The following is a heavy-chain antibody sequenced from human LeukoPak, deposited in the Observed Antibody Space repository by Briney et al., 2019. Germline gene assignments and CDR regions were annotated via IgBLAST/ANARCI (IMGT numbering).Heavy chain of an antibody. Sequence: PGRSLRPSCAASGFTFSSYGMHWVRQAPGKGLEWVAVIWYDGSNKYYADSVKGRFTISRDNSKNTLYLQMNSLRAEDAAVYYCAKDGLHGSNHQLGYYFDYWGQGTLVTVSS. J-gene: IGHJ4*02. CDR1: GFTFSSYG. CDR2: IWYDGSNK. V-gene: IGHV3-33*06. CDR3: AKDGLHGSNHQLGYYFDY. D-gene: IGHD7-27*01.